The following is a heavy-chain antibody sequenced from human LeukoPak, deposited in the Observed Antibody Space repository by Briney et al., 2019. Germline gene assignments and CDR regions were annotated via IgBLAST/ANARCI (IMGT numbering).Heavy chain of an antibody. D-gene: IGHD5-18*01. Sequence: GHSCVASGLTVSSCWMGWVRQATGKGLEWVANIKQDGSEKDYVVSVKDRFTISRDNAKNSLYLQMSILRAEDTAVYYCAREASYGYFDYWGQGTLVTVSS. CDR2: IKQDGSEK. CDR3: AREASYGYFDY. V-gene: IGHV3-7*03. CDR1: GLTVSSCW. J-gene: IGHJ4*02.